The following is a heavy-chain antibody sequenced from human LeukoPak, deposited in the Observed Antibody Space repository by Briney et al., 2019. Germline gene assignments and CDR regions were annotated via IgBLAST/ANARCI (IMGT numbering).Heavy chain of an antibody. J-gene: IGHJ3*02. D-gene: IGHD3-16*01. V-gene: IGHV3-23*01. CDR3: AKKVAGVYAFDI. CDR1: GFTFSSYA. CDR2: ISGSGGST. Sequence: GGSLRLSCAASGFTFSSYAMSWVRQAPGKGLEWVSAISGSGGSTYYADSVKGRFTISRDNSKNTLYLQMNSLSAEDTAVYYCAKKVAGVYAFDIWGQGTMVTVSS.